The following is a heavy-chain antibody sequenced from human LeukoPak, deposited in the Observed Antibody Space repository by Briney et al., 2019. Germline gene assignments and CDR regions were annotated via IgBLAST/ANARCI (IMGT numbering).Heavy chain of an antibody. CDR1: GYTFTSYG. Sequence: ASVKVSCKTSGYTFTSYGISWVRQAPGQGLEWMGWISADNGKTNYAQKLQGRVTMTTDTSTTTAYMELRSLRSDDTAVYYCARRGYPVNYYYMDVWGKGTTVTISS. CDR3: ARRGYPVNYYYMDV. CDR2: ISADNGKT. J-gene: IGHJ6*03. D-gene: IGHD5-12*01. V-gene: IGHV1-18*01.